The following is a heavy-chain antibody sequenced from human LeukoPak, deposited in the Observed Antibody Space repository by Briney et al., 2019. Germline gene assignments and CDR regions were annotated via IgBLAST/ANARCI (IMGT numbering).Heavy chain of an antibody. Sequence: GGSLRLSCAASGFTFSSYAMSWVRQAPGKGLEWVSAISGSGGSTYYADSVKGRFTISRVNAKNSLYLQMNSLRAEDTAVYYCARDELTTVVTEYFQHWGQGTLVTVSS. CDR1: GFTFSSYA. CDR3: ARDELTTVVTEYFQH. V-gene: IGHV3-23*01. J-gene: IGHJ1*01. D-gene: IGHD4-23*01. CDR2: ISGSGGST.